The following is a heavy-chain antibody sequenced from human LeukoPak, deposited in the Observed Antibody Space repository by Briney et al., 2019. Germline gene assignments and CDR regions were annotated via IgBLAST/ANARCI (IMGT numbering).Heavy chain of an antibody. CDR1: GGSFNNYA. CDR3: ARGGIVVAETWFDY. Sequence: ASVKVSCKASGGSFNNYAISWVRQAPGQGLEWMGGITPILRPANYAQRFQGRVTITADESTSTAYMELSSLTSEDTAPYYCARGGIVVAETWFDYWGQGTLVTVSS. J-gene: IGHJ4*02. V-gene: IGHV1-69*13. D-gene: IGHD6-13*01. CDR2: ITPILRPA.